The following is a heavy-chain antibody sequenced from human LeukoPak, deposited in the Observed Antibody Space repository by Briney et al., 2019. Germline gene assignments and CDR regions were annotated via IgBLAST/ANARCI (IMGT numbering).Heavy chain of an antibody. V-gene: IGHV3-33*06. CDR1: GFTFNTHG. CDR2: IWFDGSVK. CDR3: AKDTAIQFLEPAF. Sequence: GGSLRLSCAASGFTFNTHGMHWVRQAPGKGLEWVAAIWFDGSVKHYSDAVKGRFTISRDNSLNTLYLQVNSVRVEDTAMYYCAKDTAIQFLEPAFWGQGTLVTVSS. D-gene: IGHD3-3*01. J-gene: IGHJ4*02.